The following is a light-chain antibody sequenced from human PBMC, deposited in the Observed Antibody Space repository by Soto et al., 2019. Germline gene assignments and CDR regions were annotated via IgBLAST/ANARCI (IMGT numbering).Light chain of an antibody. CDR3: QQYNNWPPWT. CDR2: GAS. J-gene: IGKJ1*01. CDR1: QSVSSSD. Sequence: EIAMTQSPATLSVSPGERATLSCRASQSVSSSDLAWYQQKPGQAPRLLIYGASTRATGIPARFSGSGSGTEFTLTISSLQSEDFAVYYCQQYNNWPPWTFGQGTKVDI. V-gene: IGKV3-15*01.